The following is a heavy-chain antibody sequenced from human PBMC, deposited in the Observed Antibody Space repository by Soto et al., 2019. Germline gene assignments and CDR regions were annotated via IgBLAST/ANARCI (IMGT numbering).Heavy chain of an antibody. Sequence: SETLCLRCGVAGGSSGGGGCCWSWIRQHPGKGLEWIGYIYYSGSTYYNPSLKSRVTISVDTSKNQFSLKLSSVTAADTAAYYCATISPMVRGVITDTWFAPWGQGTLVPVSS. CDR2: IYYSGST. CDR1: GGSSGGGGCC. CDR3: ATISPMVRGVITDTWFAP. V-gene: IGHV4-31*11. J-gene: IGHJ5*02. D-gene: IGHD3-10*01.